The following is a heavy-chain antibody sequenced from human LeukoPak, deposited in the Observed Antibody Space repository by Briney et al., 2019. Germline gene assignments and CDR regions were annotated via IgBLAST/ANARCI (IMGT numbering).Heavy chain of an antibody. J-gene: IGHJ4*02. D-gene: IGHD5-12*01. CDR3: AKDGGYLYYFDY. CDR1: GFTFSSYA. CDR2: ISGSGGST. V-gene: IGHV3-23*01. Sequence: GGSLRLSCAATGFTFSSYAMSWVRQAPGKGLEWVSAISGSGGSTYYTDSVKGRFTISRDNSKNTLYLQMNSLRAEDTAVYYCAKDGGYLYYFDYWGQGTLVTVSS.